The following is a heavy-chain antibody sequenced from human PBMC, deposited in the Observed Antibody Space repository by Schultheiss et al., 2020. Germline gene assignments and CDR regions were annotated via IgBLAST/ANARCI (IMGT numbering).Heavy chain of an antibody. CDR3: ARLDDSSSWYWYFDL. D-gene: IGHD6-13*01. CDR1: GGSISSSSYY. CDR2: IYYSGST. J-gene: IGHJ2*01. Sequence: SETLSLTCTVSGGSISSSSYYWGWIRQPPGKGLEWIGSIYYSGSTYYNPSLKSRVTISVDTSKNQFSLKLSSVTAADTAVYYCARLDDSSSWYWYFDLWGRGTLVTVSS. V-gene: IGHV4-39*01.